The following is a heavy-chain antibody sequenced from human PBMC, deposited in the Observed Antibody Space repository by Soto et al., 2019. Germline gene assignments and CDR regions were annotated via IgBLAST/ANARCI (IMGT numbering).Heavy chain of an antibody. J-gene: IGHJ6*02. CDR3: ARPHHSNHYGMVV. V-gene: IGHV4-34*01. CDR1: GGSFSGYY. CDR2: INHSGST. Sequence: SETLSLTCAVYGGSFSGYYWSWIRQPPGKGLEWIGEINHSGSTNYNPSLKSRVTISLDTSKNQFSLKLTSVTAADTAVYYCARPHHSNHYGMVVWGQGTTVTVSS. D-gene: IGHD4-4*01.